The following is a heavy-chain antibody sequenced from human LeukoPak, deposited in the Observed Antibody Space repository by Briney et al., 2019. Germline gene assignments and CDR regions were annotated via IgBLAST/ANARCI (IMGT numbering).Heavy chain of an antibody. Sequence: GSSVKVSCKASGGTFSSYAISWVRQAPGQGLEWMGRIIPIFGTANYAQKFQGRVTITTDESTSTGYMELSSLRSEDTAVYYCARELGYSSGWRDYWGQGTLVTVSS. CDR2: IIPIFGTA. J-gene: IGHJ4*02. V-gene: IGHV1-69*05. D-gene: IGHD6-19*01. CDR1: GGTFSSYA. CDR3: ARELGYSSGWRDY.